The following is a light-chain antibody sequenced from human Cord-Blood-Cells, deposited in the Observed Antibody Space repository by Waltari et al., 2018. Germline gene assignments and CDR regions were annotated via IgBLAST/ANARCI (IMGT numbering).Light chain of an antibody. CDR2: GAF. CDR3: QQYNNWPPWT. V-gene: IGKV3-15*01. Sequence: EIVITQSPAIMSVSPGVRATLYCRASQSVSSNLAWYQQKPGQGPSILIYGAFTMGTCIPARVSGSGSGTELTHTISSLQSEDFAVYYCQQYNNWPPWTFGQGTKVEIK. J-gene: IGKJ1*01. CDR1: QSVSSN.